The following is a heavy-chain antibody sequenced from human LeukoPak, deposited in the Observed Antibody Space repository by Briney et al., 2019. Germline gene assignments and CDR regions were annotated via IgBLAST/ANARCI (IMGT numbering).Heavy chain of an antibody. CDR1: GFIVNSYA. CDR3: ARDKNWGSGAFDI. Sequence: GGSLRLSCAASGFIVNSYAMSWVRQAPGKGLEWVSSISISSSYLYYADSVKGRFTISRDNAKNSLYLQMNSLRAEDTAVYYCARDKNWGSGAFDIWGQGTMVTVSS. CDR2: ISISSSYL. J-gene: IGHJ3*02. D-gene: IGHD7-27*01. V-gene: IGHV3-21*01.